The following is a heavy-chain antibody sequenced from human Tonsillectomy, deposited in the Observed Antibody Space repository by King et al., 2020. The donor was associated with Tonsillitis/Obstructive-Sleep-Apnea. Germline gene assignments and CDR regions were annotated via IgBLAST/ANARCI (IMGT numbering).Heavy chain of an antibody. CDR2: IDPSDSYT. V-gene: IGHV5-10-1*03. J-gene: IGHJ3*02. CDR1: GYSFSKYW. Sequence: QLVQSGAEVKKPGESQRISCKGSGYSFSKYWISWVRQMPGKGLEWLGRIDPSDSYTNYSPSFQGHVTISADKSISTAHVQWSSLKASDTAIYYCARHNYDFWSGYSTTPGDPGAFDIWGQGTMVIVS. CDR3: ARHNYDFWSGYSTTPGDPGAFDI. D-gene: IGHD3-3*01.